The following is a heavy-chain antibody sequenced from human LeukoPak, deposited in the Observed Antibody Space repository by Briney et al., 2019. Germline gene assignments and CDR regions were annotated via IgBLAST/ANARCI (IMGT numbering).Heavy chain of an antibody. CDR1: GYNFNNYA. J-gene: IGHJ6*03. D-gene: IGHD3-16*01. CDR2: INTNTGNP. CDR3: ARVGGYYYYYIDV. Sequence: ASVKVSCKASGYNFNNYAMNWVRQAPGQGLEWMGWINTNTGNPTYAQGFTGRFVFSLDTSVSTAYLQISSLKAEDTAVYYCARVGGYYYYYIDVWGKGTTVTVSS. V-gene: IGHV7-4-1*02.